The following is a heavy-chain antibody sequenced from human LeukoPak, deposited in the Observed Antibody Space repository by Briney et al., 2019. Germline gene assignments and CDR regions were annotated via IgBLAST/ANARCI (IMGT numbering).Heavy chain of an antibody. V-gene: IGHV4-34*01. D-gene: IGHD3-3*01. Sequence: SETLSLTCAVYGGSFSGYYWSWIRQPPGKGLDWIGEINRSGSTNYNPSLKSRVTISVDTSKNQFSLKLSSVTAADTAVYYRASITIFGVAQNWFDPWGQGTLVTVSS. CDR1: GGSFSGYY. J-gene: IGHJ5*02. CDR2: INRSGST. CDR3: ASITIFGVAQNWFDP.